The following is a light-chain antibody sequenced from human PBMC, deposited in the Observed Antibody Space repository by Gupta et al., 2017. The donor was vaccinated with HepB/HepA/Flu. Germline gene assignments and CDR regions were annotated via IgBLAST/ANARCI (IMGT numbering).Light chain of an antibody. Sequence: DIVLTQSSDSLAVSLGERATSNCRSSQSILYSSNNKTYLSWYQQKPGQPPKLLIYWASTREFGVPDRFSGSGSGTDFTLTISSLQAEDVAFYSCHQYYGPPYTFGQGTKLEIK. CDR1: QSILYSSNNKTY. CDR3: HQYYGPPYT. V-gene: IGKV4-1*01. CDR2: WAS. J-gene: IGKJ2*01.